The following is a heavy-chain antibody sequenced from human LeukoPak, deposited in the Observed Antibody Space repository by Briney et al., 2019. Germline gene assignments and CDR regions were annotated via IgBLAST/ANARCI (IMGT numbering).Heavy chain of an antibody. J-gene: IGHJ4*02. CDR1: GFTFSRYV. V-gene: IGHV3-30*03. CDR2: ISYDGSNK. Sequence: GGSLRLSCAASGFTFSRYVMHWVRQAPGKGLEWVAVISYDGSNKYYADSVKGRFTISRDNSKNTLYLQMNSLRAEDTAVYYCASRAIAVANARGQGTLVTVSS. D-gene: IGHD6-19*01. CDR3: ASRAIAVANA.